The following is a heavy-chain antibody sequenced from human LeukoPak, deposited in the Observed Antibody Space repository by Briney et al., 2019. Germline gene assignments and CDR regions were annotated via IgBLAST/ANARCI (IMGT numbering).Heavy chain of an antibody. CDR1: GGSISSYY. CDR2: IYTSGST. V-gene: IGHV4-4*07. J-gene: IGHJ6*03. CDR3: ATSPQMVVPAARDYYYYMDV. D-gene: IGHD2-2*01. Sequence: PSETLSLTCTVSGGSISSYYWSWIRQPAGKGLEWIGRIYTSGSTNYNPSLKSRVTMSVDTSKNQFSLKLSSVTAADTAVYYCATSPQMVVPAARDYYYYMDVWGKGTTVTVSS.